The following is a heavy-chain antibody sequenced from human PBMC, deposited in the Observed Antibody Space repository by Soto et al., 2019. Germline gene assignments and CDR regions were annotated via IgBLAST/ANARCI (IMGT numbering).Heavy chain of an antibody. Sequence: QITLKESGPTLVKPTQTLTLTCTFSGLSLRTTGVGVGWVRQPPGKALEWLALLYWDDAKRYSPSLKSRLTITMDTAEKHVVLTMTNMDTVDAATYYCVQSRCGVDCLQIFSAHPYYGLDVWGQGTTVTVSS. CDR1: GLSLRTTGVG. V-gene: IGHV2-5*02. CDR3: VQSRCGVDCLQIFSAHPYYGLDV. CDR2: LYWDDAK. D-gene: IGHD2-21*02. J-gene: IGHJ6*02.